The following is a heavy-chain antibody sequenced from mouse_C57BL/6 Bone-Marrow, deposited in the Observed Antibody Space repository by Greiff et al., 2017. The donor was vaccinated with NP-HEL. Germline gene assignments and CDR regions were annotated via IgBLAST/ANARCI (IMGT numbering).Heavy chain of an antibody. D-gene: IGHD5-1*01. J-gene: IGHJ3*01. V-gene: IGHV2-9-1*01. Sequence: VQLQQSGPGLVAPSQSLSITCTVSGFSLTSYAISWVRQPPGKGLEWLGVIWTGGGTNYNSALESRLSISKDNTKSEVFLKMNRLQTDDTASYCCGLSEYAGFAYWGQGTLVTVSA. CDR1: GFSLTSYA. CDR3: GLSEYAGFAY. CDR2: IWTGGGT.